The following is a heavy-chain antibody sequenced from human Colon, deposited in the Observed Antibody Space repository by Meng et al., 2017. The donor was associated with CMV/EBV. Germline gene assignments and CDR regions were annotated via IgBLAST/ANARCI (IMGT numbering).Heavy chain of an antibody. CDR3: ARPSYGSGSYGY. D-gene: IGHD3-10*01. Sequence: CAVSGCSISSPNWWGWVRQPPGKGLEWIGEIYHSGTTNYNPPLQSRLIISVDKSKNQFSLKLTSVTAADTAVYYCARPSYGSGSYGYWGQGILVTVSS. V-gene: IGHV4-4*02. CDR1: GCSISSPNW. J-gene: IGHJ4*02. CDR2: IYHSGTT.